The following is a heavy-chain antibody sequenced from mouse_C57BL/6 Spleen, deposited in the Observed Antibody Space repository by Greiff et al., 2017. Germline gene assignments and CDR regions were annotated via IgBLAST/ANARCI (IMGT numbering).Heavy chain of an antibody. Sequence: QVHVKQPGAELVKPGASVKMSCKASGYTFTSYWITWVKQRPGQGLEWIGDIYPGSGSTNYNEKFKSKATLTVDTSSSTAYMQLSSLTSEDSAVYYCAREETMVTRFADWGQGTLVTVSA. CDR2: IYPGSGST. J-gene: IGHJ3*01. V-gene: IGHV1-55*01. CDR1: GYTFTSYW. D-gene: IGHD2-2*01. CDR3: AREETMVTRFAD.